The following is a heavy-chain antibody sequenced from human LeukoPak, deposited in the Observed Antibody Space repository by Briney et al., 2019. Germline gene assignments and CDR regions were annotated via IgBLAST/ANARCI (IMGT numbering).Heavy chain of an antibody. CDR1: AFTISSFW. V-gene: IGHV3-74*01. CDR3: AREWEYYGSEPGYMDV. Sequence: PGGSLRLYCAASAFTISSFWLLRLRPAQGLGRVWVSRINSDESSTSYADSVKGRFTSSRDNAKNTLYLQMNSLRAEDTAVYYWAREWEYYGSEPGYMDVWGKGTTVTVAS. D-gene: IGHD3-10*01. J-gene: IGHJ6*03. CDR2: INSDESST.